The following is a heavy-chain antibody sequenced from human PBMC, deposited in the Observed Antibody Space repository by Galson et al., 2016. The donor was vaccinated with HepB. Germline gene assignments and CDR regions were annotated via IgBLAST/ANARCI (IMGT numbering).Heavy chain of an antibody. Sequence: SLRLSCAPSGFELSAYGMHWVRQAPGKGLEWVATISYDGNKKDFADSVKGRFSISRDNGKNTPQLQMNGLRTEDTAIYYCAREVLMTPTWLDPWGQGTLVTVSS. V-gene: IGHV3-30*04. CDR2: ISYDGNKK. CDR3: AREVLMTPTWLDP. CDR1: GFELSAYG. J-gene: IGHJ5*02. D-gene: IGHD2-15*01.